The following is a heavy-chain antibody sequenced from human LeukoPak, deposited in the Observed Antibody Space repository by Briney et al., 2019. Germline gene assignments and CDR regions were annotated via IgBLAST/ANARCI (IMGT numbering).Heavy chain of an antibody. CDR3: ARAISSSGGGNDFDY. V-gene: IGHV1-2*02. CDR1: GYTFTGYY. J-gene: IGHJ4*02. CDR2: INPNSGGT. Sequence: ASVKVSCKASGYTFTGYYMHWVRQAPGQGLEWMGWINPNSGGTNYAQKFRGRVTMTRDTSISPAYMELSRLRSDDTAVYYCARAISSSGGGNDFDYWGQGTLVTVSS. D-gene: IGHD6-13*01.